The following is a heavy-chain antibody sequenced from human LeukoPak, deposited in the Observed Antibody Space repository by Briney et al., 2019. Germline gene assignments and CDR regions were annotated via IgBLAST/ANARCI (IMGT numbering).Heavy chain of an antibody. CDR3: AREGNDSSGYYYPPFDY. CDR2: INPNSGGT. D-gene: IGHD3-22*01. J-gene: IGHJ4*02. CDR1: GYTFTGYY. V-gene: IGHV1-2*02. Sequence: ASVEVSCKASGYTFTGYYMHWVRQAPGQGLEWMGWINPNSGGTNYEQKFQGRVTMTRDTSISTAYMELSRLRSDDTAVYYCAREGNDSSGYYYPPFDYWGQGTLVTVSS.